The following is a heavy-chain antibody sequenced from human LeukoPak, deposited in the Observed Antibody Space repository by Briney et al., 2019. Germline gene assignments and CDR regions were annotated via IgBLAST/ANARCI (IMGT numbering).Heavy chain of an antibody. CDR2: INTNTGET. Sequence: ASVKVSCKASGYTFTSYGTSWVRQAPGQGLEWMGWINTNTGETNYAQKFQGRVTMTRDTSISTVYMELTSLTSDDTAVYYCARWGGVQFDPWGQGTLVTVSS. CDR1: GYTFTSYG. D-gene: IGHD3-16*01. V-gene: IGHV1-2*02. J-gene: IGHJ5*02. CDR3: ARWGGVQFDP.